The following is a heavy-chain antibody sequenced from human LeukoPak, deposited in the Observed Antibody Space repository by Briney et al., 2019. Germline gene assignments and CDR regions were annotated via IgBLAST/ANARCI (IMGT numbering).Heavy chain of an antibody. CDR2: IYSGGST. D-gene: IGHD5-12*01. CDR1: GFTVSNNY. Sequence: GGFLRLSCAASGFTVSNNYMSWVRQAPGKGLEWVSVIYSGGSTYYADSVKGRFTISRDNSKNTLYLQMNSLRAEDTAVYYCARARGYDLVAFDIWGRGTMVTVSS. CDR3: ARARGYDLVAFDI. V-gene: IGHV3-53*01. J-gene: IGHJ3*02.